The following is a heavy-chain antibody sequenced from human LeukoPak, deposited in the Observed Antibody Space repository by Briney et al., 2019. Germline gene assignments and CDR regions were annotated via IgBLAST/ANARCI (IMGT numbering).Heavy chain of an antibody. V-gene: IGHV4-59*12. D-gene: IGHD1-26*01. Sequence: SETLSLTCTVSGGSISSYYWSWIRQPPGKGLEWIGYIYYSGSTNYNPSLKSRVTISVDTSKNQFSLKLSSVTAADTAVYYCAREAVGAFCNFDYWGQGTLVTVSS. CDR2: IYYSGST. CDR1: GGSISSYY. J-gene: IGHJ4*02. CDR3: AREAVGAFCNFDY.